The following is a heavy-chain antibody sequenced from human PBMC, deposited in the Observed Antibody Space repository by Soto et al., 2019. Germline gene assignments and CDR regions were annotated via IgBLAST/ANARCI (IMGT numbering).Heavy chain of an antibody. CDR3: AGDNREFWSCYYPPYYDGIDV. Sequence: QVQLVQSGAEVKKPGASVKVSCKASGYTFTSYGISWVRQAPGKGLEWRGWISDYNGNTNYAQKLQGRVTMTTDTSTSTAYMELRSLRADDTAVYYCAGDNREFWSCYYPPYYDGIDVSGQGTTVTVSS. J-gene: IGHJ6*02. CDR2: ISDYNGNT. V-gene: IGHV1-18*01. CDR1: GYTFTSYG. D-gene: IGHD3-3*01.